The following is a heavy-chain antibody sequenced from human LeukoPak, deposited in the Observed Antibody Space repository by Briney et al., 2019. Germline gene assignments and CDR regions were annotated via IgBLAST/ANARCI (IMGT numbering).Heavy chain of an antibody. J-gene: IGHJ4*02. CDR3: ARVAVTPSSPIDY. D-gene: IGHD4-23*01. CDR1: GFTFSDYY. V-gene: IGHV3-11*01. CDR2: ISSSGSTI. Sequence: GGSLRLSCAASGFTFSDYYMSWIRQAPGKGPEWVSYISSSGSTIYYADSVKGRFTISRDNAKNSLYLQMNSLRAEDTAVYYCARVAVTPSSPIDYWGQGTLVTVSS.